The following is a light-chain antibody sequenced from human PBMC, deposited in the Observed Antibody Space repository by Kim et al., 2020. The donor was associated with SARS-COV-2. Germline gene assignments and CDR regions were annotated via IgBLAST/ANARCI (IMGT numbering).Light chain of an antibody. V-gene: IGKV3-15*01. CDR2: GAS. J-gene: IGKJ1*01. CDR1: QSVSSD. CDR3: QQYNNWPQT. Sequence: EKVVTQSPATLSLSPGERVTLSCRASQSVSSDLAWYQQKPGQAPRLLIYGASTRATGIPARFSGSGSGTEFTLTISSLQSEDFAVYYCQQYNNWPQTFGQGTKLDIK.